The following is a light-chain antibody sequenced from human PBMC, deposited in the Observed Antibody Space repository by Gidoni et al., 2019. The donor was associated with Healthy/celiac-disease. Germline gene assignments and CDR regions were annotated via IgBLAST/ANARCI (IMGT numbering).Light chain of an antibody. Sequence: DIQMTQSPSSLSASVGDRVTITCRASQSISSYLNWYQQKPGKAPKLLIYAASSLQSGVPSRFSGSGAGTDFTLTISRLQPEDVATYHCQQSYSTLWTFGQGTKVEIK. V-gene: IGKV1-39*01. J-gene: IGKJ1*01. CDR3: QQSYSTLWT. CDR1: QSISSY. CDR2: AAS.